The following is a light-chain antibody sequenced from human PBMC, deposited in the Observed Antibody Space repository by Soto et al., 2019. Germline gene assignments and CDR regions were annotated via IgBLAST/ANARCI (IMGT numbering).Light chain of an antibody. CDR3: SSYTSSSTRV. Sequence: QSVLTQPASVSGSPGQSITISCTGTSSDVGGYNYVSWYQQHPGKAPKLMIYDVSDRPSGVSNRFSGSKSGNTASLTISGLQAEDEDDDYCSSYTSSSTRVFGTGTKVTVL. V-gene: IGLV2-14*01. CDR1: SSDVGGYNY. J-gene: IGLJ1*01. CDR2: DVS.